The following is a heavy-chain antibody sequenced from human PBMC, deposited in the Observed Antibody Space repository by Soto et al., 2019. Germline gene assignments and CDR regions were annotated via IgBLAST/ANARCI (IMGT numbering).Heavy chain of an antibody. J-gene: IGHJ6*02. CDR2: INHSGST. CDR3: ARAFYSNPGMYV. CDR1: GGSFSGYY. V-gene: IGHV4-34*01. Sequence: PSETLSLTCAVYGGSFSGYYWSWIRQPPGKGLEWIGEINHSGSTNYNPSLKSRVTISVDTSKNQFSLKLSSVTAADTAVYDCARAFYSNPGMYVWGQGTTVTVSS. D-gene: IGHD4-4*01.